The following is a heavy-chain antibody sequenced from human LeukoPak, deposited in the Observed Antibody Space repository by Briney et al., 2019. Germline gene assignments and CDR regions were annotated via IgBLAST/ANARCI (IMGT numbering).Heavy chain of an antibody. CDR2: ISAYNGNT. V-gene: IGHV1-18*01. CDR1: GYTFTSYG. CDR3: ARRASLYSSSWEVGAFDI. J-gene: IGHJ3*02. D-gene: IGHD6-13*01. Sequence: ASVKVSCKASGYTFTSYGISWVRQAPGQGLEWMGWISAYNGNTNYAQKLQGRVTMTTDTSTSTAYMELRSLRSDDTAVYYCARRASLYSSSWEVGAFDIWGQGTMVTVSS.